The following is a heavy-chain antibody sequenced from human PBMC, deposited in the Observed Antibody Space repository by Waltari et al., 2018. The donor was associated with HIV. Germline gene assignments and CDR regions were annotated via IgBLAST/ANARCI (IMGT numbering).Heavy chain of an antibody. CDR2: IYSVVGT. V-gene: IGHV3-66*01. J-gene: IGHJ6*02. Sequence: EVQLVESGGGLVQPGGSLRLSCAASGFTVSSNFMSWVRQAPGKGRVWVSVIYSVVGTYYADSVKGRCTISRDNSKNPLYLQMNSLRAEDTAVYYGARVPRGPYCMDVWGQGTTVTVSS. CDR1: GFTVSSNF. CDR3: ARVPRGPYCMDV.